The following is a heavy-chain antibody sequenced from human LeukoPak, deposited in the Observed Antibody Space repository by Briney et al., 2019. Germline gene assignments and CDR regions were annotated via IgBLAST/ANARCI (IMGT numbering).Heavy chain of an antibody. CDR2: IYYNGDT. CDR3: VRGPYGSSISNWFDP. Sequence: SETLSLTCSVSGGSITGYSWSWIRQTPGKGLEWIGYIYYNGDTHYNPSLNSRLSMSVDTPNKQFSLNLWSVTAADTAVYYCVRGPYGSSISNWFDPWGQGLLVTVSS. CDR1: GGSITGYS. V-gene: IGHV4-59*01. J-gene: IGHJ5*02. D-gene: IGHD3-10*01.